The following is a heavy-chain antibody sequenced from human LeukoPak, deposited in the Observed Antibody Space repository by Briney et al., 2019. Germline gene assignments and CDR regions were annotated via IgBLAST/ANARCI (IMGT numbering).Heavy chain of an antibody. Sequence: QPVGSMRLSCAASGFTFSSYAMSWVRQAPGKGLEWVSAISGSGGSTYYADSVKGRFTISRDNSKNTLYLQMNSLRAEDTAVYYCAKQYYDILTGHPPFYYFDYWGQGTLVTVSS. CDR2: ISGSGGST. CDR3: AKQYYDILTGHPPFYYFDY. D-gene: IGHD3-9*01. V-gene: IGHV3-23*01. CDR1: GFTFSSYA. J-gene: IGHJ4*02.